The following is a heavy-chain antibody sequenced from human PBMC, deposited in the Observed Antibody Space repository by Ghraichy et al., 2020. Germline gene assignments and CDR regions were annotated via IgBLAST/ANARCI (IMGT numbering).Heavy chain of an antibody. D-gene: IGHD6-13*01. J-gene: IGHJ4*02. CDR3: ARATSSWYLNL. CDR1: GAPISSYY. CDR2: IYTSIYTSASS. Sequence: SETLSLTCSVSGAPISSYYWSWIRQPAGKGLECIGRIYTSIYTSASSNYNPSLESRVTMSVDTSKNQFSLKLSSVTAADTAIYYCARATSSWYLNLWGQGTLVTVSS. V-gene: IGHV4-4*07.